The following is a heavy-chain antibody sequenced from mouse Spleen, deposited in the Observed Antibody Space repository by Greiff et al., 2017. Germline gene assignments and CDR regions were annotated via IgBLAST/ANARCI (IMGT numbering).Heavy chain of an antibody. CDR3: AREDRFAY. CDR1: GYTFTSYG. V-gene: IGHV1-81*01. CDR2: IYPRSGNT. Sequence: VQLVESGAELARPGASVKLSCKASGYTFTSYGISWVKQRTGQGLEWIGEIYPRSGNTYYNEKFKGKATLTADKSSSTAYMELRSLTSEDSAVYFCAREDRFAYWGQGTLVTVSA. J-gene: IGHJ3*01.